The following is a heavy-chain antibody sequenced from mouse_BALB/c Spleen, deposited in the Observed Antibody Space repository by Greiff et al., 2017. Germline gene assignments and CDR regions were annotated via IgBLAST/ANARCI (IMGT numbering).Heavy chain of an antibody. CDR3: AANWDRFAY. CDR2: IDPENGNT. CDR1: GFNFNDYY. J-gene: IGHJ3*01. Sequence: VQLQQSGAELVRPGALVKLSCKASGFNFNDYYMHWVKQRPEQGLEWIGWIDPENGNTIYDPKFQGKASITADTSSNTAYLQLSSLTSEDTAVYYCAANWDRFAYWGQGTLVTVSA. D-gene: IGHD4-1*01. V-gene: IGHV14-1*02.